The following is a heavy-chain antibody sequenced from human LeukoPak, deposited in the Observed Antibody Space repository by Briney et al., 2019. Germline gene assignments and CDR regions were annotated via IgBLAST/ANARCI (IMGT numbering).Heavy chain of an antibody. CDR2: IYTSGST. Sequence: SETLSLTCTVSGGSISSGIYYWSWIRQPAGKGLEWIGRIYTSGSTNYNPSLKSRVTMSVDTSKNQFSLKLSSVTAADTAVYYYATAAYYYDSSGYYYFDYWGQGTLVTVSS. J-gene: IGHJ4*02. CDR3: ATAAYYYDSSGYYYFDY. CDR1: GGSISSGIYY. V-gene: IGHV4-61*02. D-gene: IGHD3-22*01.